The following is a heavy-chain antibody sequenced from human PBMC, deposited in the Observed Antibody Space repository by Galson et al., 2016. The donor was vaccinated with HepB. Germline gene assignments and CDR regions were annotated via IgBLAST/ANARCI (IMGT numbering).Heavy chain of an antibody. J-gene: IGHJ6*02. CDR3: ATASRSPDDFWSRYYSAWGEGYYGMDV. CDR1: GGSISSSSYS. CDR2: IYYSGST. Sequence: SETLSLTCTVSGGSISSSSYSWGWIRQPPGKGLEWIGSIYYSGSTYYNPSLKSRVTISVDTSKKQFSLKLSSVTAADTAVYYCATASRSPDDFWSRYYSAWGEGYYGMDVWGQGTTVTVSS. D-gene: IGHD3-3*01. V-gene: IGHV4-39*01.